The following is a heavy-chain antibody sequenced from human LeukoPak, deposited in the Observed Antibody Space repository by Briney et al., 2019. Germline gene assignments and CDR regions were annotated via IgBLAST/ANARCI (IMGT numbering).Heavy chain of an antibody. Sequence: GGSLRLSCAASGVTSSGYWMSWVRQAPGKGLEWVASIKQDGSPKKYVDPVRGRFIISGDNAKNSVYLQMNSLRAEDTAVYYCAKLARGDGFDLWGQGTKVTVSS. CDR2: IKQDGSPK. CDR3: AKLARGDGFDL. J-gene: IGHJ3*01. CDR1: GVTSSGYW. V-gene: IGHV3-7*01.